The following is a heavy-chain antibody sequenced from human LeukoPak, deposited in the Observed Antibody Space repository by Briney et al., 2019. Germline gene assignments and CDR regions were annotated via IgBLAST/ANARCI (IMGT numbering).Heavy chain of an antibody. CDR3: ARAISRGEGLYYYYGMDV. D-gene: IGHD4-17*01. CDR1: GFTFSSYS. V-gene: IGHV3-21*01. Sequence: PGGSLRLSCAASGFTFSSYSMNWVRQAPGKGLEWVSSISSSSSYIYYADSVKGRFTISRDNAKNSLYLQMNSLRAEDTAVYYCARAISRGEGLYYYYGMDVWGQGTTVTVSS. J-gene: IGHJ6*02. CDR2: ISSSSSYI.